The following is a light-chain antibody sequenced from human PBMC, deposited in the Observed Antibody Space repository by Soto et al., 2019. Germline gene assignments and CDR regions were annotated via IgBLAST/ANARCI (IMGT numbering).Light chain of an antibody. CDR3: SSYTSGSTLD. V-gene: IGLV2-14*01. J-gene: IGLJ2*01. CDR1: SSDVGGYIY. Sequence: QSVLTQPASVSGSPGQSVTISCTGTSSDVGGYIYVSWYQHHPGKAPKLIIYEVSNRPSGISNRFSGSKSGNTASLTISGLQAEDEADYYCSSYTSGSTLDFGGGTKVTVL. CDR2: EVS.